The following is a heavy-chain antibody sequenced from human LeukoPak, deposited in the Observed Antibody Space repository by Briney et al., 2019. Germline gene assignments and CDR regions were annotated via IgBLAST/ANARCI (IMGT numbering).Heavy chain of an antibody. V-gene: IGHV4-61*01. J-gene: IGHJ5*02. D-gene: IGHD6-25*01. CDR3: ARGGASSEWFDP. CDR2: VYYNGDT. CDR1: GVSVSSRSHF. Sequence: SETLTLTCTVSGVSVSSRSHFWSWIRQPPGKGLEWIGNVYYNGDTNYNPSLKRQVTISVDTSKNQFSLSVNSVTAADTAVYYCARGGASSEWFDPWGQGTLVTVSS.